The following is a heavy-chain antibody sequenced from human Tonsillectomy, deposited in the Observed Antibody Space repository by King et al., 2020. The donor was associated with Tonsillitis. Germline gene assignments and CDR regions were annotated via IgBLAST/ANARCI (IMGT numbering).Heavy chain of an antibody. Sequence: VQLVESGGGVVQPGRSLRLSCAASGFTFSNYGMHWVRQAPGKGLEWVAVISYDGSNKYYADSVKGRFTISRDNSKNTLYLQMNSLRAEDTALYYCATSPDSSSWYDPDDYYGVDVWGQGTTVTVSS. J-gene: IGHJ6*02. CDR1: GFTFSNYG. CDR3: ATSPDSSSWYDPDDYYGVDV. CDR2: ISYDGSNK. D-gene: IGHD6-13*01. V-gene: IGHV3-30*03.